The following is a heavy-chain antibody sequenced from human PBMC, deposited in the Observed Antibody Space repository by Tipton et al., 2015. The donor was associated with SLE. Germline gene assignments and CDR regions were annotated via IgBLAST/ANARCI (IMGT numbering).Heavy chain of an antibody. V-gene: IGHV4-59*01. CDR3: ARDFGNVGRFDS. D-gene: IGHD3-10*01. Sequence: TLSLTCIVSNGSISKYYWSWIRQPPGKGLEWIGYIYYSGSTSYNPSLKSRVTTSADTSKNQLSLKLTSVTAADTAVYYCARDFGNVGRFDSWGQGTLVTVSS. J-gene: IGHJ5*01. CDR2: IYYSGST. CDR1: NGSISKYY.